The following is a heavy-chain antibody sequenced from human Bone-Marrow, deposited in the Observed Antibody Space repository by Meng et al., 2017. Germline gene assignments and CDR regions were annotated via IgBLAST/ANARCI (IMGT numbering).Heavy chain of an antibody. J-gene: IGHJ4*02. Sequence: GESLKISCAASGFTFSSYGMHWVRQAPGKGLEWVAVIWYDGSNKYYADSVKGRFTISRDNSKNTLYLQMNSLRAEDTAVYYCARGPLAPRGLDYWGQGTRVTVDS. CDR3: ARGPLAPRGLDY. V-gene: IGHV3-33*01. CDR2: IWYDGSNK. CDR1: GFTFSSYG.